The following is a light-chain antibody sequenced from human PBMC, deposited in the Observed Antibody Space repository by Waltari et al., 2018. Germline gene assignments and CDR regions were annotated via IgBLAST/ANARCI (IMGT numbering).Light chain of an antibody. CDR1: HTITGSL. CDR2: GSS. V-gene: IGKV3-20*01. CDR3: QQYDWSVVT. Sequence: EIVLTQSPGTLSVSPGERVTVSCRASHTITGSLLTWYHQKPGQAPRLLLYGSSNTAPGIPDSFSGSGSGTDFTLTISRLEPEDSAVYYCQQYDWSVVTFGGGTKVEIK. J-gene: IGKJ4*01.